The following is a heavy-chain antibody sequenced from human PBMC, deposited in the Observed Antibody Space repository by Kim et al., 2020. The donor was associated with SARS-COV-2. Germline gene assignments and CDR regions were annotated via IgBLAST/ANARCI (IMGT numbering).Heavy chain of an antibody. J-gene: IGHJ4*02. CDR1: GGTFSSYA. D-gene: IGHD1-26*01. CDR3: ARSRSGTGVGATAHFDY. Sequence: SVKVSCKASGGTFSSYAISWVRQAPGQGLEWMGGIIPIFGTANYAQKFQGRVTITADESTSTAYMELSSLRSEDTAVYYCARSRSGTGVGATAHFDYWRQGTLVTVSS. CDR2: IIPIFGTA. V-gene: IGHV1-69*13.